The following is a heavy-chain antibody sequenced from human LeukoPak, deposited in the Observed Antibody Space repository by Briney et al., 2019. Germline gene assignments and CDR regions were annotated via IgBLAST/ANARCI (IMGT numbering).Heavy chain of an antibody. D-gene: IGHD6-19*01. CDR1: GGSISSYY. CDR3: ARDLAVAGTGAFDI. Sequence: KTSETLSLTCTVSGGSISSYYWSWIRQPPGKGLEWIGYIYYSGSTNYNPSLKSRVTVSVDMSKNQFSLKLSSVTAADTAVYYCARDLAVAGTGAFDIWGQGTMVTVSS. V-gene: IGHV4-59*01. CDR2: IYYSGST. J-gene: IGHJ3*02.